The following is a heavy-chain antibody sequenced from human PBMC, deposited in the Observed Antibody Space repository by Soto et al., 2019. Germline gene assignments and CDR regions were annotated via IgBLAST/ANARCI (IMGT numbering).Heavy chain of an antibody. V-gene: IGHV1-69*13. CDR2: IIPIFGTA. D-gene: IGHD3-10*01. J-gene: IGHJ4*02. CDR3: ARAPMRFGELLIPPPFDY. CDR1: GGTLSSYA. Sequence: SVKVSCKASGGTLSSYAISWVRQAPGQGLEWMGGIIPIFGTANYAQKFQGRVTITADESTSTAYMELSSLRSEDTAVYYCARAPMRFGELLIPPPFDYWGQGTLVTVSS.